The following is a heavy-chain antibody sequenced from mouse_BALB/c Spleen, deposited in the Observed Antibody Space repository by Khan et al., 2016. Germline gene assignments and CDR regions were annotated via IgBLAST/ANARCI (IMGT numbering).Heavy chain of an antibody. J-gene: IGHJ4*01. CDR2: INPSNGRT. V-gene: IGHV1S81*02. CDR1: GYTFTSYW. D-gene: IGHD1-3*01. CDR3: ARCGLKEMDY. Sequence: QVQLKESGAELVKPGASVKLSCKASGYTFTSYWMHWVKQRPGQGLEWIGEINPSNGRTNYNEKFKSKATLTVDKSSSTASMQLSSLTSEDSAVYDCARCGLKEMDYWGQGTSVTVSS.